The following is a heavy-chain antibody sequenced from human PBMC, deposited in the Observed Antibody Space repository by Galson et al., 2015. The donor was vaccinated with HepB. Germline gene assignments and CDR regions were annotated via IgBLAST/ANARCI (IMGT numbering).Heavy chain of an antibody. Sequence: SLRLSCAASGFTFSSYWMSWVRQAPGKGLEWVANIKQDGSEKYYVDSVKGRFTISRDNAKNSLYLQMNSLRAEDTAVYYCARWRGSFGRAAGHVWGQGTLVTVSS. CDR3: ARWRGSFGRAAGHV. V-gene: IGHV3-7*03. CDR1: GFTFSSYW. J-gene: IGHJ4*02. D-gene: IGHD6-13*01. CDR2: IKQDGSEK.